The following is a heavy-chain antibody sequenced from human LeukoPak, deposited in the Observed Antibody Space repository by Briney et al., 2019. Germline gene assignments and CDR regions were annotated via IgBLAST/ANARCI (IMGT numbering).Heavy chain of an antibody. CDR3: ARASSTPGSGYYPFDY. Sequence: SETLSLTCIVSGGSINNYYWSWVRQSPGRGLGWIGYIYYTGITNYNPSLRSRVILSVDTSKNQFSLKLRSVTAADTAVYFCARASSTPGSGYYPFDYWGQGTLVTVSS. CDR1: GGSINNYY. V-gene: IGHV4-59*01. J-gene: IGHJ4*02. D-gene: IGHD3-3*01. CDR2: IYYTGIT.